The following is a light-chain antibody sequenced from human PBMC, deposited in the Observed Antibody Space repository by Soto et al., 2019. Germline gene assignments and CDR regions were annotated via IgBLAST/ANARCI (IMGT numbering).Light chain of an antibody. J-gene: IGKJ2*01. CDR2: DAS. Sequence: EIVLTQSPATLSLSPGDRATLSCRASQSVSSDLAWYQQKPGQAPRLLIYDASNRATGIPARFSGSGSGTDFSLTISSLDPEEFAVYYCQQRSNWPHTFGQGTKLEIK. V-gene: IGKV3-11*01. CDR1: QSVSSD. CDR3: QQRSNWPHT.